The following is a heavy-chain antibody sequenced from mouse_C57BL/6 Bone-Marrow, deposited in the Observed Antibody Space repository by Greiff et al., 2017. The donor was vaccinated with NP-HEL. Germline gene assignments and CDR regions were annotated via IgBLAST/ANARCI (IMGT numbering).Heavy chain of an antibody. J-gene: IGHJ1*03. CDR1: GFTFSSYA. Sequence: EVKLVESGGGLVKPGGSLKLSCAASGFTFSSYAMSWVRQTPEKRLEWVATISDGGSYTYYPDNVKGRFTISRDNAKNNLYLQMSHLKSEDTAMYYCARDTMVTTGDDVWGTGTTVTVSS. CDR3: ARDTMVTTGDDV. D-gene: IGHD2-2*01. V-gene: IGHV5-4*01. CDR2: ISDGGSYT.